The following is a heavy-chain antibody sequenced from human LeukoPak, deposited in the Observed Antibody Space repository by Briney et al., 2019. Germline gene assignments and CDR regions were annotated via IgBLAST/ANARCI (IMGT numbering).Heavy chain of an antibody. V-gene: IGHV4-34*01. Sequence: NTSETLSLTCAVYGGSFSGYYWSWIRQPPGKGLEWIGEINHSGSTNYNPSLKSRVTISVDTSKNQFSLNLKSVTATDTSVYFCARHRRHGYCYGDACSLSFWFDPWGQGTLVTVSS. D-gene: IGHD5-24*01. CDR1: GGSFSGYY. CDR3: ARHRRHGYCYGDACSLSFWFDP. CDR2: INHSGST. J-gene: IGHJ5*02.